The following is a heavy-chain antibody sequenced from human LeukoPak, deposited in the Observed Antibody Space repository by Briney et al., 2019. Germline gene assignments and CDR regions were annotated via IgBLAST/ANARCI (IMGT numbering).Heavy chain of an antibody. D-gene: IGHD2-15*01. CDR1: GGSISSSSYY. V-gene: IGHV4-39*01. Sequence: SETLSLTCTVSGGSISSSSYYWGWIRQPPGKGLEWIGSIYYSGCTYYNPSLKSRVTISVDTSKNQFSLKLSSVTAADTAVYYCARLLRAAQFDYWGQGTLVTVSS. CDR2: IYYSGCT. CDR3: ARLLRAAQFDY. J-gene: IGHJ4*02.